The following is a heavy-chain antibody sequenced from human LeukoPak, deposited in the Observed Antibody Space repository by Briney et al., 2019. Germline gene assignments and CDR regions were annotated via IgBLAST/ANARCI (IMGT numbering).Heavy chain of an antibody. CDR3: AKDGFGYRDAFDI. J-gene: IGHJ3*02. V-gene: IGHV3-23*01. D-gene: IGHD5-18*01. CDR2: ISGGGGRT. Sequence: GGSLRLSCAASGFTFSSYGMSWVRQAPGKGLEWVSGISGGGGRTYYADSVKGRFTISRDNSKNTLHLQMNSLRAEDTALYYCAKDGFGYRDAFDIWGQGTMVTVSS. CDR1: GFTFSSYG.